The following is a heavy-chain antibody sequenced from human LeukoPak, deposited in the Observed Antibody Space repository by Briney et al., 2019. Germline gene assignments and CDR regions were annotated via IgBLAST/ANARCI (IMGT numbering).Heavy chain of an antibody. CDR1: GFTFSSYA. CDR3: AKEVGVAATTILVPFDY. CDR2: ISGSGGST. V-gene: IGHV3-23*01. D-gene: IGHD2-15*01. J-gene: IGHJ4*02. Sequence: GGSLRLSCAASGFTFSSYAMSWVRQAPGKGLEWVSAISGSGGSTYYADSVKGRFTISRDNSKNTLYLQMNSLRAEDTAVYYCAKEVGVAATTILVPFDYWGQGTLVTVSS.